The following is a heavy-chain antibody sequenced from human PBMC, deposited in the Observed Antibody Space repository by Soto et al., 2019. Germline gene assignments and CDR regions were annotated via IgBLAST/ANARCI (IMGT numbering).Heavy chain of an antibody. CDR2: FSAYNGNT. CDR3: ARGVVISRENWFAP. V-gene: IGHV1-18*01. D-gene: IGHD3-3*01. J-gene: IGHJ5*02. CDR1: GYTFTSYG. Sequence: QVQLVQSGAEVKKPGASVKVSCKASGYTFTSYGISWVRQAPGQGLEWMGWFSAYNGNTNYAQKLQGRVTMSTATTTSRAYMELRGMRSDDKAVYYSARGVVISRENWFAPCGQGTLVTVSS.